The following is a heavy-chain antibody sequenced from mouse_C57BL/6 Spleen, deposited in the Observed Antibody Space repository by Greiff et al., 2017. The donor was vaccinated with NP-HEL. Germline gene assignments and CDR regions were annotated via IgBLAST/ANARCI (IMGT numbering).Heavy chain of an antibody. V-gene: IGHV1-81*01. Sequence: QVQLKQSGAELARPGASVKLSCKASGYTFTSYGISWVKQRPGQGLEWIGEINPRSGNTYYNEKFKGKATLTADKSSSTAYMELRSLTSEDAAVYFCARRDDYGSRDYWGQGTTLTVSS. CDR3: ARRDDYGSRDY. CDR1: GYTFTSYG. D-gene: IGHD1-1*01. CDR2: INPRSGNT. J-gene: IGHJ2*01.